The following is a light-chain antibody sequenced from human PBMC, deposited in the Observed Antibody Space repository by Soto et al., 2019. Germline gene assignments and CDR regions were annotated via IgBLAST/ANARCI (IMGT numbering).Light chain of an antibody. CDR1: QNIRSS. J-gene: IGKJ2*01. Sequence: EVVMTQSPASLSASPGERVTLSCRASQNIRSSLAWYQQRPGQAPRLLIYDASTRATCIPPRFSGGGSGTEFTVTISSLQSEDFAIYYCQQYDIWPPYTFGQGTKVEF. CDR3: QQYDIWPPYT. CDR2: DAS. V-gene: IGKV3-15*01.